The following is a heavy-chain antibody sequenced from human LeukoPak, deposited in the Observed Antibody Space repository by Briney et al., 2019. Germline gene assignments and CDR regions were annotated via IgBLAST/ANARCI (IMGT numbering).Heavy chain of an antibody. CDR2: INQDGGEK. CDR1: GFTFSNYW. J-gene: IGHJ4*02. CDR3: AISSPVATVGY. Sequence: GGSLRLSCAASGFTFSNYWVSWVRQAPGKGLEWVANINQDGGEKYYVDSVKGRFTISRDNAKNSLYLQMNSLRAEDTAVYYCAISSPVATVGYWGQGTLVTVSS. D-gene: IGHD4-23*01. V-gene: IGHV3-7*01.